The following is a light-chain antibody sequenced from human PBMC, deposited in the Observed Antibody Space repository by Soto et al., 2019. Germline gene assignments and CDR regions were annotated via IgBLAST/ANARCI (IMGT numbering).Light chain of an antibody. CDR3: QQYNNWPFT. CDR1: QSISRN. V-gene: IGKV3-15*01. J-gene: IGKJ3*01. CDR2: GAS. Sequence: EIVMTQSPATLSVSPGERATLSCRASQSISRNLAWYQQKPGQAPRLLIYGASTRATGIPATFSGSGSGTEFTLTISSLQSDDFAVDYCQQYNNWPFTFGPGTKVDIK.